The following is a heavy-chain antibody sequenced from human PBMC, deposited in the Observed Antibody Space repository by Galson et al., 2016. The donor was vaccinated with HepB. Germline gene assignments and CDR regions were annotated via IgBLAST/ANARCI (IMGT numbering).Heavy chain of an antibody. Sequence: SVKVSCKASGDTFSGNYMHWVRQAPGQGLEWMGWINVNSGATNYAQKFQGRVTMTRDTSISTTYMEVSRLRSDDTAVYYCARVTAAADFDLWGQGTLVTVSS. D-gene: IGHD2-15*01. CDR2: INVNSGAT. V-gene: IGHV1-2*02. CDR1: GDTFSGNY. CDR3: ARVTAAADFDL. J-gene: IGHJ4*02.